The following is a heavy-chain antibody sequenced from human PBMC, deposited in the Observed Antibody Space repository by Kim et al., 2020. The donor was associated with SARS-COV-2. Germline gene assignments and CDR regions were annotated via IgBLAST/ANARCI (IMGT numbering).Heavy chain of an antibody. Sequence: SYSAEVVEGRFTITRDNAQYSLHLQMNSLRADDTAVYYCVRGSKGDAFDIWGQGTLVTVSS. V-gene: IGHV3-48*04. CDR3: VRGSKGDAFDI. J-gene: IGHJ3*02. CDR2: S. D-gene: IGHD3-10*01.